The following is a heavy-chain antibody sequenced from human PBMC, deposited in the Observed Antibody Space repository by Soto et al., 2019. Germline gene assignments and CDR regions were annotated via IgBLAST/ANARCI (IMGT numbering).Heavy chain of an antibody. CDR2: ISSSSSDI. CDR1: GFTFSNFG. CDR3: ARDHYGSGSPPGY. D-gene: IGHD3-10*01. V-gene: IGHV3-21*01. Sequence: EVQLVESGGGLVKPGGSLRLSCEASGFTFSNFGMHWVRQAPGKGLEWVSCISSSSSDIYYADSLKGRFTISRDNAKNSLYLQTSSRRAEDTALYYCARDHYGSGSPPGYWGQGILVTVSS. J-gene: IGHJ4*02.